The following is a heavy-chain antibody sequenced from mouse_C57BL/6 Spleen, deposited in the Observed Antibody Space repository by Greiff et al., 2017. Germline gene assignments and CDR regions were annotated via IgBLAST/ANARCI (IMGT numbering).Heavy chain of an antibody. Sequence: VQLQQSGPGLVKPSQSLSLTCSVTGYSITSGYYWNWIRQFPGNKLEWMGYISYDGSNNYNPSLKNRISITRDTSKNQFFLKLNSVTTEDTATYYCARDRGTNWGQGTLVTVSA. CDR1: GYSITSGYY. V-gene: IGHV3-6*01. CDR3: ARDRGTN. J-gene: IGHJ3*01. D-gene: IGHD3-3*01. CDR2: ISYDGSN.